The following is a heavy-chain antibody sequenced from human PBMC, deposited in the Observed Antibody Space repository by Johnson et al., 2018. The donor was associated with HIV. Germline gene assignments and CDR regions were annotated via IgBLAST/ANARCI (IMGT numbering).Heavy chain of an antibody. D-gene: IGHD3-3*01. CDR2: INWNGGST. J-gene: IGHJ3*02. Sequence: QVQLVESGGGVVQPGRSPRLSCAASGFTFSSYAMHWVRQPPGKGLEWVSGINWNGGSTGYADYVKGRFTISRDNSKNTLYLQMNSLRAEDTAVYYCAKTLRCLEWLDDAFDIWGQGTMVTVSS. CDR3: AKTLRCLEWLDDAFDI. V-gene: IGHV3-NL1*01. CDR1: GFTFSSYA.